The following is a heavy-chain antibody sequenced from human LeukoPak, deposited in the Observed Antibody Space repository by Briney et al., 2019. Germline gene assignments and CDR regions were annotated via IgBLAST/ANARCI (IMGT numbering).Heavy chain of an antibody. CDR3: ARPAGYCSSTSCHRRQYYYYGMDV. CDR2: ISAYNSNT. CDR1: GYTFTSYG. V-gene: IGHV1-18*01. J-gene: IGHJ6*02. D-gene: IGHD2-2*01. Sequence: ASVKVSCKASGYTFTSYGISWVRQAPGQGLEWMGWISAYNSNTNYAQKLQGRVTMTTDTSASTDYMELRSVRSDDTAVYYCARPAGYCSSTSCHRRQYYYYGMDVWGQGTTVTVSS.